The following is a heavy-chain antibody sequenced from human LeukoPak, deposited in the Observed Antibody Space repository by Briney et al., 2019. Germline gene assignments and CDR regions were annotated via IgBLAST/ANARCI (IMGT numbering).Heavy chain of an antibody. Sequence: GGSLRLSCAASGFTFSSYWMSWVRQAPGKGLEWVANIKQDGSEGYYVDSVKGRFTISRDNAKNSLYLQMNSLRAEDTAVYYCARTRSWYDGAFDIWGQGTMVTVSS. CDR1: GFTFSSYW. D-gene: IGHD6-13*01. CDR3: ARTRSWYDGAFDI. CDR2: IKQDGSEG. J-gene: IGHJ3*02. V-gene: IGHV3-7*01.